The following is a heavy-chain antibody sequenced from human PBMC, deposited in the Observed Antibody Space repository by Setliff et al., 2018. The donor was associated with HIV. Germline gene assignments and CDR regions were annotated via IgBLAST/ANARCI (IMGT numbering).Heavy chain of an antibody. CDR2: IYTSGSV. D-gene: IGHD1-26*01. V-gene: IGHV4-4*09. CDR1: GGSISSYY. CDR3: ARYRRGAEWFDP. Sequence: SETLSLTCTVSGGSISSYYWSWIRQPPGKGLEWIGYIYTSGSVNYNPSLNSRVTISVDTSKNQFSLKVTSLTAADTAVYYCARYRRGAEWFDPWGQGTLVTVSS. J-gene: IGHJ5*02.